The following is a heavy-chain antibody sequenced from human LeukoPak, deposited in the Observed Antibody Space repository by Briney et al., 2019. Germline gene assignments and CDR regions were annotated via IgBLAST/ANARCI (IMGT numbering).Heavy chain of an antibody. V-gene: IGHV4-39*01. CDR1: GGSISRRTYY. CDR2: FYDSGSM. Sequence: PSETLSLTCTVPGGSISRRTYYWGWIRQPPGKGLEWIGDFYDSGSMYYNPSLKSRVTISVDTSKNQFSLKLSSVTAADTAVYYYARQRGVVDDYCDYWGQGTLVTVSS. D-gene: IGHD2-15*01. J-gene: IGHJ4*02. CDR3: ARQRGVVDDYCDY.